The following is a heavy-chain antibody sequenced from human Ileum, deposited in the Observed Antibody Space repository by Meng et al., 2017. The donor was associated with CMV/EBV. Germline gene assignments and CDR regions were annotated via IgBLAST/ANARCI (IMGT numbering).Heavy chain of an antibody. CDR2: MRRNSGGT. Sequence: SGITHTDYYIRGVRQAPGQGLECMGYMRRNSGGTKCAQNFQGKVTMTRDTSINTVYMELSSLRSDDTAVYYCARDPTNDVNTEFDPWGQGTLVTVSS. CDR1: GITHTDYY. D-gene: IGHD1-1*01. J-gene: IGHJ5*02. CDR3: ARDPTNDVNTEFDP. V-gene: IGHV1-2*02.